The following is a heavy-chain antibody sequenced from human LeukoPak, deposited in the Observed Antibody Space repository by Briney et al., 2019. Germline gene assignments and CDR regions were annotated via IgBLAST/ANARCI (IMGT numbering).Heavy chain of an antibody. J-gene: IGHJ4*02. Sequence: ASVKVSCKASGGTFSSYAISWVRQAPGEGLEWMGGIIPIFGTANYAQKFQGRVTITADKSTSTAYMELSSLRSEDTAVYYCARVGAVAGPYYFDYWGQGTLVTVSS. CDR3: ARVGAVAGPYYFDY. CDR2: IIPIFGTA. CDR1: GGTFSSYA. V-gene: IGHV1-69*06. D-gene: IGHD6-19*01.